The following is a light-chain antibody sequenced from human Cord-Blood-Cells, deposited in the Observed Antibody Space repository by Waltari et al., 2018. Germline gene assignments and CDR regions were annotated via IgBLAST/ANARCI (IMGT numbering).Light chain of an antibody. CDR1: SSDGGGYHY. Sequence: QSALTQPASVSGSHGQSITISCTGTSSDGGGYHYVSWYQQHPGKAPKLMIYDVSNRPSGVSNRFSGSKSGNTASLTISGLQAEDEADYYCSSYTSSSTLVFGGGTKLTVL. CDR2: DVS. V-gene: IGLV2-14*01. J-gene: IGLJ2*01. CDR3: SSYTSSSTLV.